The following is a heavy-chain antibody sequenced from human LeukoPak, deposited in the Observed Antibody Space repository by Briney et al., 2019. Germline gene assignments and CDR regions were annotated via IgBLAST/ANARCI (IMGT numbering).Heavy chain of an antibody. CDR3: ASIGNYDSSGYRRDAFDI. CDR2: INFSGAT. Sequence: SETLSLTCTVSGGSISSSSYYWGWIRQPPGKGLEWVGSINFSGATYYNPSLKSRVTISVDTSKNQFSLKLSSVTAADTAVYYCASIGNYDSSGYRRDAFDIWGQGTMVTVSS. D-gene: IGHD3-22*01. J-gene: IGHJ3*02. CDR1: GGSISSSSYY. V-gene: IGHV4-39*07.